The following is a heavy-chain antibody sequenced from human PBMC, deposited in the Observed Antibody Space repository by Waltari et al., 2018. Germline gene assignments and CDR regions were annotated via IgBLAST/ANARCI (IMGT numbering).Heavy chain of an antibody. CDR1: GGTFSSYT. J-gene: IGHJ4*02. CDR2: IIPILGIA. Sequence: QVQLVQSGAEVKKPGSSVKVSCKASGGTFSSYTISWVRQAPGQGLEWMGRIIPILGIANYAQKFQGRVTITADKSTSTAYMELSSLRSEDTAVYYCAGGTYDYVWGSYRSFDYWGQGTLVTVSS. CDR3: AGGTYDYVWGSYRSFDY. V-gene: IGHV1-69*02. D-gene: IGHD3-16*02.